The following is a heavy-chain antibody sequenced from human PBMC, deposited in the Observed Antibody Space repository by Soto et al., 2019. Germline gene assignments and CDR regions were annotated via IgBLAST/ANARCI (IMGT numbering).Heavy chain of an antibody. J-gene: IGHJ4*02. V-gene: IGHV3-23*01. Sequence: PGGSLRLSXAASGFTFSSYAMSWIRQAPGKGLEWVSAISGSGGSTYYADSVKGRFTISRDNSKNTLYLQMNSLRAEDTAVYYCAKVRQFTQVVAASPLDYWGQGTLVTVSS. CDR2: ISGSGGST. CDR3: AKVRQFTQVVAASPLDY. D-gene: IGHD2-15*01. CDR1: GFTFSSYA.